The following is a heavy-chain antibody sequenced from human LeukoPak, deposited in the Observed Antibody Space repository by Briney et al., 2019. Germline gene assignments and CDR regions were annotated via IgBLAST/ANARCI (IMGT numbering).Heavy chain of an antibody. CDR2: ISTSGTGV. Sequence: PSETLSLTCAVYGVSFSGHYWNWVRQAPGKGLEWVSYISTSGTGVHYADSVKGRFTISKDNAKDSLYLQMNSLRAEDTAVYYCARASVTSGYFYTNWGQGALVTVSS. V-gene: IGHV3-48*03. D-gene: IGHD3-22*01. CDR3: ARASVTSGYFYTN. J-gene: IGHJ4*02. CDR1: GVSFSGHY.